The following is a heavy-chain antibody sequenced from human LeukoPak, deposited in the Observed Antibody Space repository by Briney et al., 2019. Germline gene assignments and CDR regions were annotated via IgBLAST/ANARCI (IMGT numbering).Heavy chain of an antibody. D-gene: IGHD2-2*01. Sequence: ASVKVSCKASGYTFTSYYMHWVRQAPGQGLEWIGIINPSGGSTSYAQKFQGRVTMTRDTSTSTVYMELSSLRSEDTAVYYCARSCSSTSCYREDYYGMDVWGKGTTVTVSS. CDR2: INPSGGST. CDR3: ARSCSSTSCYREDYYGMDV. J-gene: IGHJ6*04. V-gene: IGHV1-46*01. CDR1: GYTFTSYY.